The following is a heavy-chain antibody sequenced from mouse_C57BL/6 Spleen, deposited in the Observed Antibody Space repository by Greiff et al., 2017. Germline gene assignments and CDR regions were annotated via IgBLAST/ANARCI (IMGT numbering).Heavy chain of an antibody. J-gene: IGHJ3*01. V-gene: IGHV1-85*01. CDR2: IYPRDGST. CDR3: ARGWDGAWFAY. D-gene: IGHD4-1*01. CDR1: GYTFTSYD. Sequence: QVQLKESGPELVKPGASVKLSCKASGYTFTSYDINWVKQRPGQGLEWIGWIYPRDGSTKYNEKFKGKATLTVDTSSSTAYMELHSLTSEDSAVYFCARGWDGAWFAYWGQGTLVTVSA.